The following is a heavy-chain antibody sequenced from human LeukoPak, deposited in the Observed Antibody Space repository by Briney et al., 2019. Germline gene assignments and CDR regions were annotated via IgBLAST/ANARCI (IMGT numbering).Heavy chain of an antibody. CDR3: ARGVYIAAAQYAY. Sequence: PSETLSLTCAVYGGSFSGYYWSWIRQPPGKGLEWIGEINHSGSTNYNPSLKSRVTISVDRSKNQFSLKLSSVTAADTAVYYCARGVYIAAAQYAYWGQGTLVTVSS. V-gene: IGHV4-34*01. CDR1: GGSFSGYY. CDR2: INHSGST. J-gene: IGHJ4*02. D-gene: IGHD6-13*01.